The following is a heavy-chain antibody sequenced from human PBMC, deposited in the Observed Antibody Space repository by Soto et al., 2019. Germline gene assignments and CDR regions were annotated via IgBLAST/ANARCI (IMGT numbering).Heavy chain of an antibody. Sequence: SVKVSCKASGGTFSIYAISCVLQSPLQWLDWMGGIIPIFGTANYAQKFQGRVTITADQSTSTAYMELSSLRSEDTAVYYCARVRQRGDSGSYYHFLAAFDIWGQGTMVTVSS. CDR1: GGTFSIYA. J-gene: IGHJ3*02. D-gene: IGHD1-26*01. CDR3: ARVRQRGDSGSYYHFLAAFDI. V-gene: IGHV1-69*13. CDR2: IIPIFGTA.